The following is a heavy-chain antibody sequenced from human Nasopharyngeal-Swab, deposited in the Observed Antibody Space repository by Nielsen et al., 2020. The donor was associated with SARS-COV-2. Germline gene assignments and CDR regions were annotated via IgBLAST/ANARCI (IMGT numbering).Heavy chain of an antibody. Sequence: WVGQASGQRLEWMGWINAGNGNTKYSQKFQGRVTITRDTSASTAYMELSSLRSEDTAVYYCARDRAGGNGYFDYWGQGTLVTVSS. CDR2: INAGNGNT. J-gene: IGHJ4*02. V-gene: IGHV1-3*01. CDR3: ARDRAGGNGYFDY. D-gene: IGHD5-24*01.